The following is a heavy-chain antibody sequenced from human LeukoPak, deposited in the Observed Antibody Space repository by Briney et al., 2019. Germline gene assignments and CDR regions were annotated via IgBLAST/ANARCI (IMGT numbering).Heavy chain of an antibody. CDR3: ARAVDSSSWYVPPHFDY. Sequence: ASVKVSCQASGYTFTSYGISWVRPAPGQGLEWMGWIRAYNGNTNYAQKLQGRDTMTTDTSTSTAYMELRSLRSDDTAVYYCARAVDSSSWYVPPHFDYWGQGTLVTVSS. V-gene: IGHV1-18*01. CDR1: GYTFTSYG. D-gene: IGHD6-13*01. CDR2: IRAYNGNT. J-gene: IGHJ4*02.